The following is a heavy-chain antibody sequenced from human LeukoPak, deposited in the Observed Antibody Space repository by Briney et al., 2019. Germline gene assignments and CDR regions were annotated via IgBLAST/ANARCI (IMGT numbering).Heavy chain of an antibody. Sequence: SGGSLRLSCAASGFTFSSYAMSWVRQAPGKGLEWVSAISGRSGSTYYADSVKGRFTISRDNAKNSLYLQMNSLRAEDTAVYYCARESRTAVASDYWGQGTLVTVSS. V-gene: IGHV3-23*01. CDR1: GFTFSSYA. J-gene: IGHJ4*02. CDR2: ISGRSGST. D-gene: IGHD6-19*01. CDR3: ARESRTAVASDY.